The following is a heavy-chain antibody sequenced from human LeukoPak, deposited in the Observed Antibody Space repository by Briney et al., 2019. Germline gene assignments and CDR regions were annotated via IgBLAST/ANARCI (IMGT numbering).Heavy chain of an antibody. D-gene: IGHD6-19*01. CDR1: GFTVSSNY. Sequence: GGSLRLSCAASGFTVSSNYMSWVRQAPGKGLEWVSVIYSGGSTYYADSVKGRFTISRDNSKNTLYLQMNSLRAEDTAVYYCARASPGWWGLNDYWGQGTLVTVSS. J-gene: IGHJ4*02. CDR2: IYSGGST. CDR3: ARASPGWWGLNDY. V-gene: IGHV3-66*01.